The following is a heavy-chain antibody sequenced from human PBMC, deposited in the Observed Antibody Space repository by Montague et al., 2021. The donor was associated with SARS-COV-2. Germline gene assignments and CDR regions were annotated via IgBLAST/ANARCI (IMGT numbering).Heavy chain of an antibody. V-gene: IGHV3-21*01. CDR1: GFTFSSYN. CDR3: VRATLYMDV. Sequence: SLRLSCAASGFTFSSYNMHWVRQAPGKGLEWVSSISSSGSDIHYADSVNGRFTISRDNAKNSMYLQMNSLRVEDTAVYYCVRATLYMDVWGEGTTVAVSS. J-gene: IGHJ6*03. CDR2: ISSSGSDI.